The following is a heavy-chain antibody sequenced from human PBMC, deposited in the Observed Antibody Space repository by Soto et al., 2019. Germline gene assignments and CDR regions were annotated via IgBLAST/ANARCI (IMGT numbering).Heavy chain of an antibody. J-gene: IGHJ6*02. V-gene: IGHV4-59*01. CDR1: GGSISSYY. D-gene: IGHD2-2*01. CDR3: ARDIVVVPAYYYYGMDV. Sequence: QVQLQESGPGLVKPSETLSLTCTVSGGSISSYYWSWIRQPPGKGLEWIGCIYYTGSTNYNPSLKSRVTISIDTSNNQFSLKLSSVTAADTAVYYCARDIVVVPAYYYYGMDVWCQGTTVTGSS. CDR2: IYYTGST.